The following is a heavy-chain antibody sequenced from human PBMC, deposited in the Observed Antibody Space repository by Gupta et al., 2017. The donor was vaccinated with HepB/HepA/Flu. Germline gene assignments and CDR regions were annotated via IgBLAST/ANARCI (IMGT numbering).Heavy chain of an antibody. CDR1: GGSISSYY. D-gene: IGHD3-16*02. CDR3: ASSGYDYVWGSYRPWFDP. V-gene: IGHV4-59*01. J-gene: IGHJ5*02. Sequence: QVQLQESGPGLVKPSETLSLTCTVSGGSISSYYWSWIRQPPGKGLEWIGYIYYSGSTNYNPSLKSRVTISVDTSKNQFSLKLSSVTAADTAVYYCASSGYDYVWGSYRPWFDPWGQGTLVTVSS. CDR2: IYYSGST.